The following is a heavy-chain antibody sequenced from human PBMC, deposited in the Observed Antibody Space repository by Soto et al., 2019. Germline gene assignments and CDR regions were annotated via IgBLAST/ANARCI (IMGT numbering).Heavy chain of an antibody. V-gene: IGHV4-34*01. CDR3: ARGLRYSIPYYYYYGMDV. D-gene: IGHD6-13*01. J-gene: IGHJ6*02. CDR2: ISRGRIT. Sequence: PSPTLSLTCAVYGGSFRGYYWSWIRQPPGKGLEWIGEISRGRITNQIPSLKSLVAISVGTVKNQFYLKLSSVTAADTAAYYCARGLRYSIPYYYYYGMDVWGQGTTVT. CDR1: GGSFRGYY.